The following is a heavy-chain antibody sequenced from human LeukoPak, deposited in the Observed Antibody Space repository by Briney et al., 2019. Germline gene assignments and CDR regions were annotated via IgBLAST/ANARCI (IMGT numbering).Heavy chain of an antibody. CDR2: IYTSGST. D-gene: IGHD2-15*01. CDR1: GGSISSYY. Sequence: PSETLSRTCTVSGGSISSYYWSWIRQPAGKGLEWIGRIYTSGSTNYNPSLKSRVTMSVDTSKNQFSLKLSSVTAADTAVYYCARVPRYCSGGSCYRGYFDLWGRGTLVTVSS. J-gene: IGHJ2*01. CDR3: ARVPRYCSGGSCYRGYFDL. V-gene: IGHV4-4*07.